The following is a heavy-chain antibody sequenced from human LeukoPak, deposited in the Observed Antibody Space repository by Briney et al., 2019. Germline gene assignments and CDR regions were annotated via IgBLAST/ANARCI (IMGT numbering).Heavy chain of an antibody. J-gene: IGHJ3*02. D-gene: IGHD6-19*01. V-gene: IGHV3-74*01. CDR2: INHDGSST. CDR3: ARRGAASGAFDI. CDR1: GFTFTTFW. Sequence: GGSLRLSCATSGFTFTTFWMHWIRQAPGKGLVWVSRINHDGSSTNYADSVKGRFTISRDNAKNTVYLQMNSLRAEDTAVYYCARRGAASGAFDIWGQGTMVTVSS.